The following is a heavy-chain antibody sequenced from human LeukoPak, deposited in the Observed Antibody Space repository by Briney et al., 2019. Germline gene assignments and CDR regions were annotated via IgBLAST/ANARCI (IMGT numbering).Heavy chain of an antibody. V-gene: IGHV4-59*01. J-gene: IGHJ6*02. D-gene: IGHD1-1*01. CDR3: ATRVPTGTSLYSDYYYGMDV. CDR2: IYYSGST. CDR1: GGSISSYY. Sequence: NSSETLSLTCTVSGGSISSYYWSWIRQPPGKGLEWIGYIYYSGSTNYNPSLKSRVTISVDTSKNQFSLKLSSVTAADTAVYYCATRVPTGTSLYSDYYYGMDVWGQGTTVTVSS.